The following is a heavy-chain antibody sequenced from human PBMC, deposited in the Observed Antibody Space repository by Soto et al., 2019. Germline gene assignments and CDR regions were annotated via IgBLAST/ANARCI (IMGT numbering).Heavy chain of an antibody. CDR1: GFTVSTYD. Sequence: GGSLRLSCSASGFTVSTYDMSWVRQATGKGLEWVSLIYSGNYTDYADSVKGRFTISRDNSKNTVYLQMNSLRAEDTAVYYCARSSEYDFWSGHFDYWGQGTLVTVSS. V-gene: IGHV3-53*01. J-gene: IGHJ4*02. D-gene: IGHD3-3*01. CDR2: IYSGNYT. CDR3: ARSSEYDFWSGHFDY.